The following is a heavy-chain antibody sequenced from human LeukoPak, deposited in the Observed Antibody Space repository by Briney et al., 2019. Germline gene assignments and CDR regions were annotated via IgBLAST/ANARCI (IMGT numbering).Heavy chain of an antibody. D-gene: IGHD3-16*02. V-gene: IGHV3-49*04. J-gene: IGHJ4*02. Sequence: GGSLRLSCTASGFTFGDYAMSWVRQAPGKGLEWVGFIRSKAYGGTTEYAASVKGRFTISRDDSKSIAYLQMNSLKTEDTAVYYCTSSYDYVWGSYRYTALDYWGQGTLVTVSS. CDR3: TSSYDYVWGSYRYTALDY. CDR2: IRSKAYGGTT. CDR1: GFTFGDYA.